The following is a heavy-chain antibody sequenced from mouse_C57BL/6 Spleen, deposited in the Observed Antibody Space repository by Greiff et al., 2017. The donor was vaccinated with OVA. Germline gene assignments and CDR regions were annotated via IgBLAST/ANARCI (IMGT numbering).Heavy chain of an antibody. V-gene: IGHV5-16*01. CDR1: GFTFSDYY. CDR3: ASRSNSGYYAMDY. J-gene: IGHJ4*01. CDR2: INYDGSST. Sequence: EVHLVESEGGLVQPGSSMKLSCTASGFTFSDYYMAWVRQVPEKGLEWVANINYDGSSTYYLDSLKSRFIISRDNAKNILYLQMSSLKSEDTATYYCASRSNSGYYAMDYWGQGTSVTVSS. D-gene: IGHD2-5*01.